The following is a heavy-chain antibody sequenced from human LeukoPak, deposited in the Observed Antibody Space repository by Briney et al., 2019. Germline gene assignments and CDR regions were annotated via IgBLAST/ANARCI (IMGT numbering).Heavy chain of an antibody. CDR2: IYPGDSDT. CDR3: TRRVTAGALEAFDI. Sequence: GESLKISCKGSGYTFTNYWLAWVRQMPGKGLEWMGIIYPGDSDTRYNQSFQGQVTISADKSISTAYLQWSSLKASDTAMYYCTRRVTAGALEAFDIWGQGTMVTVSS. CDR1: GYTFTNYW. V-gene: IGHV5-51*01. D-gene: IGHD4-11*01. J-gene: IGHJ3*02.